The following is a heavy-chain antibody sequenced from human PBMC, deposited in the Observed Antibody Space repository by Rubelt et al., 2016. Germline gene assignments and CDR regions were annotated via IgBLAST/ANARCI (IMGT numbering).Heavy chain of an antibody. V-gene: IGHV4-39*07. Sequence: QLQLQESGPGLVKPSETLSLTCTVSGGSISSSSYYWGWIRRPPGKGLEWIGSIYYSGSTYYNPSLKSRVTISVDTSKNQLSLKLSSVTAADMAVYYCARARDSSGYYRPFDDWGQGTLVTVSS. CDR3: ARARDSSGYYRPFDD. CDR2: IYYSGST. D-gene: IGHD3-22*01. J-gene: IGHJ4*02. CDR1: GGSISSSSYY.